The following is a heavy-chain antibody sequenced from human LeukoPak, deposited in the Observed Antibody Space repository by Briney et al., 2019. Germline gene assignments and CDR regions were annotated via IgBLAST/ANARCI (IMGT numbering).Heavy chain of an antibody. CDR3: ARDRLGYFDY. CDR1: GGSISSSSYY. D-gene: IGHD6-6*01. Sequence: SETLSLTCTVSGGSISSSSYYWGWIRQPPGKGLEWIGSIYYGGSTYYNPSLKSRVTISVDTSKNQFSLKVSSVTAADTAVYYCARDRLGYFDYWGQGTLVTVSS. J-gene: IGHJ4*02. CDR2: IYYGGST. V-gene: IGHV4-39*07.